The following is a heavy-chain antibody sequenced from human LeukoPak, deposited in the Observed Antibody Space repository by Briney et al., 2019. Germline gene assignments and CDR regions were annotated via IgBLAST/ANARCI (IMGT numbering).Heavy chain of an antibody. Sequence: GALRLSCAASGFTFSSYWMSWVRQAPGKGLEWVSLISWDGGSTYYADSVKGRFTISRDNSKNSLYLQMNSLRTEDTALYYCAKDAGSGSYEDYWGQGTLVTVSS. V-gene: IGHV3-43*01. CDR1: GFTFSSYW. CDR2: ISWDGGST. J-gene: IGHJ4*02. CDR3: AKDAGSGSYEDY. D-gene: IGHD3-10*01.